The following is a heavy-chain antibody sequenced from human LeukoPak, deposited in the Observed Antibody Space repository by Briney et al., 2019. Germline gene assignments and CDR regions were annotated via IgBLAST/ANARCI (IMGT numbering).Heavy chain of an antibody. CDR2: ISHDGNNK. J-gene: IGHJ4*02. D-gene: IGHD2-2*01. CDR1: GITLAYYG. V-gene: IGHV3-30*18. CDR3: AKDRRVRGRSSPDH. Sequence: GGSLRLSWAGSGITLAYYGMHWVRQAPGKGLEWVTLISHDGNNKYYADSVKGRFTISRDNSKNMLYLQMNSLRAEDTAVYYCAKDRRVRGRSSPDHWGQGTLVTVSS.